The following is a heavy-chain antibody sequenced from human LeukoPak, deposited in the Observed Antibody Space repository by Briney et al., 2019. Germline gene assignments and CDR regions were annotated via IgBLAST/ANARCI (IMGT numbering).Heavy chain of an antibody. Sequence: GGSLRLSCAASGFTFSSYWMHWVRQAPGKGLEWVSSISSGSSYIYYAGSVKGRFTISRDNAKNSLYLQMNSLRAEDTAVYYCAREPYGDYGDAFDIWGQGTMVTVSS. J-gene: IGHJ3*02. V-gene: IGHV3-21*01. D-gene: IGHD4-17*01. CDR1: GFTFSSYW. CDR3: AREPYGDYGDAFDI. CDR2: ISSGSSYI.